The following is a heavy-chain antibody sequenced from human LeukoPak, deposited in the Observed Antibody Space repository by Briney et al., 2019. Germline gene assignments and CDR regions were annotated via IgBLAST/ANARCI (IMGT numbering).Heavy chain of an antibody. J-gene: IGHJ3*02. Sequence: GASVKVSCKASGYTFTSYGISWVRQAPGQGLEWMGWISAYNGNTNYAQKLQGRATMTTDTSTSTAYMELRSLRSDDTAVYYCARDQSRYSSGWTPLKIWGQGTMVTVSS. CDR1: GYTFTSYG. CDR3: ARDQSRYSSGWTPLKI. CDR2: ISAYNGNT. D-gene: IGHD6-19*01. V-gene: IGHV1-18*01.